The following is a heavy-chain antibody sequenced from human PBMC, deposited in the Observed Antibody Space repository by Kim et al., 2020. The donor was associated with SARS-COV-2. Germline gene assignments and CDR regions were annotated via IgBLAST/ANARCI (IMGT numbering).Heavy chain of an antibody. CDR1: VGSLSGYH. D-gene: IGHD7-27*01. Sequence: SETLSLTCAVYVGSLSGYHWTWVRQPPGKGLEWIGEINHSGATNYNPSLRSRVAISIDTSKNQFSLKLNSVTAADTSVYFCVRGWAGVVPSPILGIGPHYDYYAMDVWGRGTTVTVSS. J-gene: IGHJ6*02. CDR2: INHSGAT. CDR3: VRGWAGVVPSPILGIGPHYDYYAMDV. V-gene: IGHV4-34*01.